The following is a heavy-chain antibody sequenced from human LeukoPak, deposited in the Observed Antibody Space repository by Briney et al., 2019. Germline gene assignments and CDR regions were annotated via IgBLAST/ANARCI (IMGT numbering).Heavy chain of an antibody. CDR3: ARNQDCSGGSCYVDS. CDR1: GGSISSSSAY. Sequence: PSETLSLTCTVSGGSISSSSAYWGWIRQPPGKGLEWIGYIFYSGSTNYNPSLKSRVTISVDTSKNQFSLTLNSVTAADTAIYYCARNQDCSGGSCYVDSWGQGTLVTVSS. CDR2: IFYSGST. J-gene: IGHJ4*02. V-gene: IGHV4-61*05. D-gene: IGHD2-15*01.